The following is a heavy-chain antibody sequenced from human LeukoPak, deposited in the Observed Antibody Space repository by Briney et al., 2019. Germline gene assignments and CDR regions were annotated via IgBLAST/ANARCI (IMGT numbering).Heavy chain of an antibody. J-gene: IGHJ5*02. CDR1: GFTFSSYA. D-gene: IGHD3-3*01. V-gene: IGHV3-23*01. CDR3: AGTSDFWSGYYSYWFDP. Sequence: PGGSLRLSCAASGFTFSSYAMSWVHQAPGKGLEWVSAISGSGGSTYYADSVKGRFTISRDNSKNTLYLQMNSLRAEDTAVYYCAGTSDFWSGYYSYWFDPWGQGTLVTVSS. CDR2: ISGSGGST.